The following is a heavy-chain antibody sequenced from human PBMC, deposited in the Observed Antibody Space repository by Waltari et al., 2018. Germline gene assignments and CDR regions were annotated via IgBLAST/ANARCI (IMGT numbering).Heavy chain of an antibody. J-gene: IGHJ4*02. CDR1: GGSISSRSYY. D-gene: IGHD3-3*01. CDR3: AIDKGITIFGVVTTGY. CDR2: IYYSGST. V-gene: IGHV4-39*07. Sequence: QLQLQESGPGLVKPSETLSLTCTVSGGSISSRSYYWGWIRQPPGKGLEWIGSIYYSGSTYYNPSLKSRVTISVDTSKNQFSLKLSSVTAADTAVYYCAIDKGITIFGVVTTGYWGQGTLVTVSS.